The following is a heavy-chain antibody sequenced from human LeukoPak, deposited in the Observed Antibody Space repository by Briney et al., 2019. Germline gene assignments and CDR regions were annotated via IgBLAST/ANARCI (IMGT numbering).Heavy chain of an antibody. D-gene: IGHD7-27*01. J-gene: IGHJ4*02. CDR1: GFTFSAYT. CDR2: IRGSGSDI. V-gene: IGHV3-21*01. CDR3: ARDRITWGEPFDK. Sequence: PGGSLRLSCAATGFTFSAYTMNWVRQAPAKGLEGVSSIRGSGSDIDYADSVKGRFTISRDNAQNSLYLQMSSLRVEDTAVYYCARDRITWGEPFDKWGQGNLVTVSS.